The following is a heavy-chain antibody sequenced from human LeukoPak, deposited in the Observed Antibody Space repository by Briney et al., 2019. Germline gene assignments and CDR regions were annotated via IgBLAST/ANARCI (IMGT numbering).Heavy chain of an antibody. D-gene: IGHD1-14*01. CDR3: ARGVEPLAANTLAY. V-gene: IGHV3-53*01. Sequence: GGSLRLSCAASGFTVITNDMTWVRQAPGKGLEWVSVLYSDGNTKYSDSVQGRFTISRDNSTNTLYLEMNSLSPDDTAVYYCARGVEPLAANTLAYWGQGTLVTVSS. J-gene: IGHJ4*02. CDR1: GFTVITND. CDR2: LYSDGNT.